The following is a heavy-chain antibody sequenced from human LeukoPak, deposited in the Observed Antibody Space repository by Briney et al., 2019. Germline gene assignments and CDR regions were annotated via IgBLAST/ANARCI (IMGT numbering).Heavy chain of an antibody. CDR3: ARATPSSGIDY. CDR1: GGSISSYY. D-gene: IGHD6-19*01. Sequence: SETLSLTCTVSGGSISSYYWSWIRQPPGKGLEWIGYIYYSGSTNYNPSLKSRVTISVDTSKNQFSLKLSSVTAADTAVYYCARATPSSGIDYWGQGTLVCVSS. J-gene: IGHJ4*02. CDR2: IYYSGST. V-gene: IGHV4-59*01.